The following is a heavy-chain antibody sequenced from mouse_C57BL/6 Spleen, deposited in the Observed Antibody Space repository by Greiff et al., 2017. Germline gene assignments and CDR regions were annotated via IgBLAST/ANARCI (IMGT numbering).Heavy chain of an antibody. V-gene: IGHV5-4*01. CDR3: AREDGGLRRYWYFDV. CDR1: GFTFSSYA. D-gene: IGHD2-4*01. CDR2: ISDGGSYT. Sequence: EVQVVESGGGLVKPGGSLKLSCAASGFTFSSYAMSWVRQTPEKRLEWVATISDGGSYTYYPDNVKGRFTISRDNAKNNLYLQMSHLKSEDTAMYYCAREDGGLRRYWYFDVWGTGTTVTVSS. J-gene: IGHJ1*03.